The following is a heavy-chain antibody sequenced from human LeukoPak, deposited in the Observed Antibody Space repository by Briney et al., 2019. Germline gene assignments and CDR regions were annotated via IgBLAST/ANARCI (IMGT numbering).Heavy chain of an antibody. CDR2: ISYDGSNK. J-gene: IGHJ4*02. D-gene: IGHD2-2*01. Sequence: GGSLRLSCAASGFTFSSYWMSWVRQAPGKGLEWVAVISYDGSNKYYADSVKGRFTISRDNSKNTLYLQMNSLRAEDTAVYYCAREQLLTEGTFDYWGQGTLVTVSS. V-gene: IGHV3-30*03. CDR3: AREQLLTEGTFDY. CDR1: GFTFSSYW.